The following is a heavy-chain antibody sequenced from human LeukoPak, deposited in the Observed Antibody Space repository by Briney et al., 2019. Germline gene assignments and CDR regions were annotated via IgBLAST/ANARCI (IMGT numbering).Heavy chain of an antibody. V-gene: IGHV3-21*01. J-gene: IGHJ6*03. D-gene: IGHD3-10*01. Sequence: PGGSLRLSCAASGFTFSSYSMNWVRQAPGKGLEWVSSISSSSSYIYYADSVKGRFTISRDNAKNSLYLQMNSLRAEDTAVYYCARVALYYYGSGSLGYMDVWGKGTTVTISS. CDR2: ISSSSSYI. CDR1: GFTFSSYS. CDR3: ARVALYYYGSGSLGYMDV.